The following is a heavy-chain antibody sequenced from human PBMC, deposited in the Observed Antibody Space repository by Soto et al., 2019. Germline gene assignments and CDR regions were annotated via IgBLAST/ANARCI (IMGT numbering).Heavy chain of an antibody. J-gene: IGHJ3*02. CDR1: GGSISSYY. CDR3: ERDTQYSSSSNAFDI. D-gene: IGHD6-6*01. V-gene: IGHV4-59*01. Sequence: SETLSLTCTVSGGSISSYYWSWIRQPPGKGLEWIGYIYYSGSTNYNPSLKSRVTISVDTSKNQFSLKLSSVTAADTAVYYCERDTQYSSSSNAFDIWGQGTMVTVS. CDR2: IYYSGST.